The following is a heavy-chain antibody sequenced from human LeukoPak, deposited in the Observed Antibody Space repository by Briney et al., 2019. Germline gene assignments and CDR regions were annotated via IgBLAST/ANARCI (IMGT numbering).Heavy chain of an antibody. D-gene: IGHD6-13*01. CDR3: ARSSSWYGTNY. CDR2: IYYSGST. CDR1: GGSISSYY. Sequence: SETLSLTCTVSGGSISSYYWSWIRQPPGKGLEWIGYIYYSGSTNYNPSLKGRVTISVDTSKNQFSLKLSSVTAADTALYYCARSSSWYGTNYWGQGTLVTVSS. J-gene: IGHJ4*02. V-gene: IGHV4-59*01.